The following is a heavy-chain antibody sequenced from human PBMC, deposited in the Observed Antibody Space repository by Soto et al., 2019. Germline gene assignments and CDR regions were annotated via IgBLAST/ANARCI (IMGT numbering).Heavy chain of an antibody. CDR3: ARRLYSGSYYRYYYGMDV. V-gene: IGHV5-51*01. CDR2: IYPGESDT. D-gene: IGHD1-26*01. J-gene: IGHJ6*02. Sequence: GETLKISGKGSGYSVSSHWSGWLRQMTGKGLECMGIIYPGESDTRYSPSFQGQVTISADKSINTAYLQWSSLKASDTAMYYCARRLYSGSYYRYYYGMDVWGQGTTVTVSS. CDR1: GYSVSSHW.